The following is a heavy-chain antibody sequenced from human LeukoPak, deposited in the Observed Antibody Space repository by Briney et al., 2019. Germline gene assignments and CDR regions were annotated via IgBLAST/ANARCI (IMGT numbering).Heavy chain of an antibody. CDR1: GYTFTSYD. CDR3: ARVKTIFGVDPYGY. V-gene: IGHV1-8*01. Sequence: GASVKVSCKASGYTFTSYDINWVRQATGQRLEWMGWMNPNSGNTGYAQKFQGRVTMTRDTSISTAYMELSSLRSEDTAVYYCARVKTIFGVDPYGYWGQGTLATVSS. J-gene: IGHJ4*02. D-gene: IGHD3-3*01. CDR2: MNPNSGNT.